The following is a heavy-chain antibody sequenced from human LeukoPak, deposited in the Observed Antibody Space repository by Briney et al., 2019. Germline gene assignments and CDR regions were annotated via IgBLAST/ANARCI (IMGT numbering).Heavy chain of an antibody. CDR1: GFTFSSYG. Sequence: PGGSLRLSCAASGFTFSSYGMHWVRQAPGKGLEWVAVISYDGSNKYYADSVKGRFTISRDNSKNTLYLQMNSLRAEDTAVYYCARDVAARPRWFAPWGQGTLVTVSS. V-gene: IGHV3-30*03. CDR2: ISYDGSNK. J-gene: IGHJ5*02. D-gene: IGHD6-6*01. CDR3: ARDVAARPRWFAP.